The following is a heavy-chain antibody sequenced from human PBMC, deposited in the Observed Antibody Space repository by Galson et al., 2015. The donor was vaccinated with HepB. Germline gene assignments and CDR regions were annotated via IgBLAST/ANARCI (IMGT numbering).Heavy chain of an antibody. J-gene: IGHJ4*02. CDR3: ANLVRRGSWCY. CDR1: GFTFSSYW. CDR2: IKEDGSEK. V-gene: IGHV3-7*03. D-gene: IGHD2-15*01. Sequence: SLRLSCAASGFTFSSYWMSWVRQAPGKGLEWVANIKEDGSEKYYVDSVKGRFTISRDNAKTSLYLQMNSLRAEDTAVYYCANLVRRGSWCYWGQGTLVTVSS.